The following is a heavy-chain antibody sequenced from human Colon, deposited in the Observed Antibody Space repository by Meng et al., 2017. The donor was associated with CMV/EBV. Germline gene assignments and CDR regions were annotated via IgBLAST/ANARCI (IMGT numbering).Heavy chain of an antibody. Sequence: ASVKVSCKASGYTFTSYDINWVRQTPGRGLEWMGWFNLDSDSTKYAQKFQGRVIMTRDTAISSVSLELSRLRSDDTAVYYCARVVADSFGMDVWGQGTTVTVSS. CDR3: ARVVADSFGMDV. J-gene: IGHJ6*02. V-gene: IGHV1-2*02. D-gene: IGHD5-12*01. CDR1: GYTFTSYD. CDR2: FNLDSDST.